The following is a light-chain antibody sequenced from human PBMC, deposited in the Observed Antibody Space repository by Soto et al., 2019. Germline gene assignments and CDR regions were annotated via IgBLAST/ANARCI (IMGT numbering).Light chain of an antibody. V-gene: IGLV2-23*01. CDR3: CSYARSSTYV. Sequence: QSVLTQPASVSGSPGQSITISCTGTSSVVGSYNLVSWYQQHPGKAPKLIIYEGSKRPSGVSNRFSGSESGNTASLTISGLQAEDVADYYCCSYARSSTYVFGSGTKLTVL. CDR1: SSVVGSYNL. CDR2: EGS. J-gene: IGLJ1*01.